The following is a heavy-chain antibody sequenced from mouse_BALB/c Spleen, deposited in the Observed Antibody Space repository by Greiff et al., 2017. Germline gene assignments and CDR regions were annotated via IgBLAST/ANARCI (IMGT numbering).Heavy chain of an antibody. CDR2: IRLKSNNYAT. J-gene: IGHJ4*01. V-gene: IGHV6-6*02. CDR3: TRGWGYSYAMDY. CDR1: GFTFSNYW. Sequence: DVKLVESGGGLVQPGGSMKLSCVASGFTFSNYWMNWVRQSPEKGLEWVAEIRLKSNNYATHYAESVKGRFTISRDDSKSSVYLQMNNLRAEDTGIYYCTRGWGYSYAMDYWGQGTSVTVSS. D-gene: IGHD2-3*01.